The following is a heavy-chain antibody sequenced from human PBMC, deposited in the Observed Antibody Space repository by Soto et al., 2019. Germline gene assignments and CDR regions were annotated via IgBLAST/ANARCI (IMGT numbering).Heavy chain of an antibody. Sequence: VQLVESGGDLVQPGGSLRLSCVASGITFNCCWMSWVRQAPGKGLEWVANINPDGSGTYYVDSVKGRFTISRDTAKNSRSLQLNSLRDDDAAVYYCARSSRPAAQTGIGDVWGQGTTVTVSS. J-gene: IGHJ6*02. D-gene: IGHD1-1*01. V-gene: IGHV3-7*05. CDR2: INPDGSGT. CDR3: ARSSRPAAQTGIGDV. CDR1: GITFNCCW.